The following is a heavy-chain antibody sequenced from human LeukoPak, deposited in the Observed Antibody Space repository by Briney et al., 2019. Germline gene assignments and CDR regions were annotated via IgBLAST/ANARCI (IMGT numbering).Heavy chain of an antibody. J-gene: IGHJ5*02. CDR2: ISGSGGST. CDR1: GFTFSTYA. D-gene: IGHD3-10*01. Sequence: GESLRLSCAASGFTFSTYAMSWVRQAPGKGLEWVSLISGSGGSTYYADSVKGRFTISRDNSKNTLYLQMNSLRAEDTAVYYCAKDNYGTGRFNWLDPWGQGTLVTVSS. CDR3: AKDNYGTGRFNWLDP. V-gene: IGHV3-23*01.